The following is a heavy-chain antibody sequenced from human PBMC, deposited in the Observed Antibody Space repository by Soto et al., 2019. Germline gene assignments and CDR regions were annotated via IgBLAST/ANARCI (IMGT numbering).Heavy chain of an antibody. Sequence: GGSLRLSCAASGFTFDDYAMHWVRQAPGKGLEWVSGISWNSGSIGYADSVKGRFTISRDNAKNSLYLQMNSLRAEDTALYYCAKDMWPLTPIAVAGTVDYWGQGTLVTVSS. CDR1: GFTFDDYA. V-gene: IGHV3-9*01. D-gene: IGHD6-19*01. CDR3: AKDMWPLTPIAVAGTVDY. CDR2: ISWNSGSI. J-gene: IGHJ4*02.